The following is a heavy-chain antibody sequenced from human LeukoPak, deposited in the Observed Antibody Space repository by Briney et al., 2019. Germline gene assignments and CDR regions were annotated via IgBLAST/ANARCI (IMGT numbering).Heavy chain of an antibody. Sequence: PSETLSLTCTVSGGSISSYYWSWIRQPPGKGLEWIGYIYYSGSTSYNPSLKSRVTISVDTSKNQFSLKLSSVTAADTAVYYCARTLYSSSSLAYWGQGTLVTVSS. CDR3: ARTLYSSSSLAY. D-gene: IGHD6-6*01. CDR2: IYYSGST. CDR1: GGSISSYY. V-gene: IGHV4-59*12. J-gene: IGHJ4*02.